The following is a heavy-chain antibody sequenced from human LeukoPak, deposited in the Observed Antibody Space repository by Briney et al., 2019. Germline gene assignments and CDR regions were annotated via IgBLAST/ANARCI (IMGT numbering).Heavy chain of an antibody. CDR1: GFTFSSYG. CDR3: AKDLYYYDSSGYLVFDY. V-gene: IGHV3-23*01. CDR2: ISGSGGST. Sequence: PGGSLRLSCVASGFTFSSYGMDWVRQAPGKGLEWVSAISGSGGSTYYADSVKGRFTISRDNSKNTLYLQMNSLRAEDTAVYYCAKDLYYYDSSGYLVFDYWGQGTLVTVSS. J-gene: IGHJ4*02. D-gene: IGHD3-22*01.